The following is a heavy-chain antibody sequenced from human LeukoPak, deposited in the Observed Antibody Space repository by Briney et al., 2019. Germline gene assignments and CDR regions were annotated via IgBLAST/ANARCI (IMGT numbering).Heavy chain of an antibody. J-gene: IGHJ3*02. D-gene: IGHD6-6*01. Sequence: PGGSLRLSCAASGFTFGTYTMNWVRQAPGKGLEWVSSISSGSSYMYYADSVKGRFTISRDNAKNSLYLQVISLRAEDTAVYYCARGPSIAARYDAFDIWGQGTMVTVSS. V-gene: IGHV3-21*01. CDR2: ISSGSSYM. CDR1: GFTFGTYT. CDR3: ARGPSIAARYDAFDI.